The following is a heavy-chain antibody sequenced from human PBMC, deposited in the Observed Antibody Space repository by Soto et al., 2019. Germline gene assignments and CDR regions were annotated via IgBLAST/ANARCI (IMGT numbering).Heavy chain of an antibody. Sequence: QVQLVESGGGVVQPGRSLRLSCAASGFTFSSYGMHWVRQAPGKGLGWVAVISYDGSNKYYADSVKGRFTISRDNSKNTLYLQMNSLRAEDTAVYYCAKDTFEDSSGWYYYFDYWGQGTLVTVSS. CDR2: ISYDGSNK. D-gene: IGHD6-19*01. J-gene: IGHJ4*02. CDR3: AKDTFEDSSGWYYYFDY. CDR1: GFTFSSYG. V-gene: IGHV3-30*18.